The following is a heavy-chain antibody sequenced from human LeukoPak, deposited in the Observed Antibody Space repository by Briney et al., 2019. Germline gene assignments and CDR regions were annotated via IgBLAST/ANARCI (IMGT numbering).Heavy chain of an antibody. Sequence: GGSLRLSCAASGFTFGSYTMNWVRQAPGKGLEWVSSISSSSNYIYYADSVKGRFTISRDNDKNSLYLQMNSLRVEDTAVYYCARVFRPSLAVFIIRGAFDIWGQGTMVTVSS. D-gene: IGHD3-3*01. CDR2: ISSSSNYI. CDR3: ARVFRPSLAVFIIRGAFDI. J-gene: IGHJ3*02. CDR1: GFTFGSYT. V-gene: IGHV3-21*01.